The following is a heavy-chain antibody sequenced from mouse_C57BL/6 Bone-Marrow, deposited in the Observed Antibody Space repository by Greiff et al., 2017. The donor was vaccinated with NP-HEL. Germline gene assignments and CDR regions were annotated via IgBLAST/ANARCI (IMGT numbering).Heavy chain of an antibody. J-gene: IGHJ1*03. Sequence: QVQLQQPGAELVKPGASVKLSCKASGYTFTSYWMHWVKQRPGQGLEWIGMIHPNSGSTNYNEKFKSKATLTVDKSSSTAYMQLSSLTSEDSAVYYCARPVAHYWYFDVWGTGTTVTVSS. D-gene: IGHD1-1*01. CDR2: IHPNSGST. V-gene: IGHV1-64*01. CDR1: GYTFTSYW. CDR3: ARPVAHYWYFDV.